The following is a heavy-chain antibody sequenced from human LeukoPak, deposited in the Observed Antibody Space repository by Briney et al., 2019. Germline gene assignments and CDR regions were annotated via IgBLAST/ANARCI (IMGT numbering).Heavy chain of an antibody. CDR1: GGSFNGYY. V-gene: IGHV4-34*01. D-gene: IGHD3-10*01. CDR2: INHSGST. Sequence: ASETLSLTCAVYGGSFNGYYWSWLRQPPGKGLEWIGEINHSGSTNYNPSLKSRVTISVDTSKNQFSLKLSSVTAADTPVYYRARGRRDRPTMVRPVNWFDPWGQGTLVTVSS. CDR3: ARGRRDRPTMVRPVNWFDP. J-gene: IGHJ5*02.